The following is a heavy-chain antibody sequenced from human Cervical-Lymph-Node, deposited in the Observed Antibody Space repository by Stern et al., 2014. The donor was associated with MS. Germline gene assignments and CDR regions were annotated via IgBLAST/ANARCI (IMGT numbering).Heavy chain of an antibody. Sequence: QVQLVESGAEVKKPGASVKVSCKASGYSFTGYYIHWVRRAPGQGLEWMGRIDPNSGGAIYAQRFQGGVALTRYPSISTTYMELSSLRSDDTAIYYCARQYCSGGKCHSSAYNYNGMDVWGQGTTVTVSS. CDR3: ARQYCSGGKCHSSAYNYNGMDV. D-gene: IGHD2-15*01. V-gene: IGHV1-2*06. CDR1: GYSFTGYY. CDR2: IDPNSGGA. J-gene: IGHJ6*02.